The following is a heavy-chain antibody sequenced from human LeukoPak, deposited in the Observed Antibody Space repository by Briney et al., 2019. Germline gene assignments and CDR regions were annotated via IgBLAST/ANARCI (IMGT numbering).Heavy chain of an antibody. CDR3: ANSYSGSHFDY. J-gene: IGHJ4*02. V-gene: IGHV3-43*02. CDR2: ISGDGGGT. Sequence: PGGSLRLSCAASGFTFDHYAMHWVRQAPGKGLEWVSLISGDGGGTYYADSVKGRFTISRDNSKNSLYLQMNSLRTEDTALYYCANSYSGSHFDYWGQGTLVTISS. CDR1: GFTFDHYA. D-gene: IGHD1-26*01.